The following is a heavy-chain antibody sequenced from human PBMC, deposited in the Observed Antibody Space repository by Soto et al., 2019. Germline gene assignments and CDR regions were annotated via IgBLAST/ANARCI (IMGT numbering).Heavy chain of an antibody. V-gene: IGHV3-21*01. CDR1: GGSIGTTSYY. Sequence: ETLSLTCTVSGGSIGTTSYYWGWTRQPPGKGLEWVSSISTDSNYLYYADSVKGRFTISRDNAKDSLYPQMNSLRAEDTAVYYCATNVVLVVIPAIDSWGQGTLVTVSS. D-gene: IGHD2-15*01. CDR3: ATNVVLVVIPAIDS. CDR2: ISTDSNYL. J-gene: IGHJ4*02.